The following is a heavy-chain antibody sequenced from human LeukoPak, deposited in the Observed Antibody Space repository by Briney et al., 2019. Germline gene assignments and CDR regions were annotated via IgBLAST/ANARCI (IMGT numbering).Heavy chain of an antibody. CDR3: AREGYHFDF. J-gene: IGHJ4*02. V-gene: IGHV3-48*03. Sequence: GGSLRLSCAASGFRFSNYEMNWVRQAPGKGLEWVSYISSSRAIFYADSVKGRFTISRDNAKNSMFLQMSSLRAEDMAVYYCAREGYHFDFWGQGTLVTVSS. D-gene: IGHD5-18*01. CDR2: ISSSRAI. CDR1: GFRFSNYE.